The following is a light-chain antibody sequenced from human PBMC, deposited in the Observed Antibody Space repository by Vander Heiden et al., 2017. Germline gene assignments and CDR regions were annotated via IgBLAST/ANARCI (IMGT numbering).Light chain of an antibody. Sequence: QSVLTQPPSVSGAPGQRVTISCTGSSSNIGEGYDVHWYPQLPGPAPNFLIYGNSNRPSGVPDRFSGSTSGTSASLAITGLQAEDAADYYCQSYDSSLSAYVFGTGTKVTVL. CDR2: GNS. CDR1: SSNIGEGYD. V-gene: IGLV1-40*01. J-gene: IGLJ1*01. CDR3: QSYDSSLSAYV.